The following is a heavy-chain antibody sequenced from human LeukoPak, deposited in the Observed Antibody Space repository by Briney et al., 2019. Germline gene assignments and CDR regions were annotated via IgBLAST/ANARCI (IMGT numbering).Heavy chain of an antibody. Sequence: GGSLRLSCAASGFTFSGYAMSWVRQAPGKGLGWVSAISVSGGSTYYADSVKGRFTISRDNSKNTLYLQMNSLRAEDTAVYYCAKDNPLGYCSSTSCYTYKYWGQGTLVTVSS. CDR2: ISVSGGST. D-gene: IGHD2-2*02. V-gene: IGHV3-23*01. CDR1: GFTFSGYA. CDR3: AKDNPLGYCSSTSCYTYKY. J-gene: IGHJ4*02.